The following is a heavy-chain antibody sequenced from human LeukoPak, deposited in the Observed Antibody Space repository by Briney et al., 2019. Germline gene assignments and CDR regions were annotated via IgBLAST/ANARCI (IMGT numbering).Heavy chain of an antibody. V-gene: IGHV4-39*01. D-gene: IGHD4-17*01. Sequence: NPSETLSLTCTVSGGSISSSSYYWGWIRQPPGKGLEWIGSIDYSGSTFHNPSLKSRVTISVDTSKKQFSLKLSSVTAADTAVYYCARQDDYAGYYYYGMDVWGQGTTVTVSS. J-gene: IGHJ6*02. CDR3: ARQDDYAGYYYYGMDV. CDR2: IDYSGST. CDR1: GGSISSSSYY.